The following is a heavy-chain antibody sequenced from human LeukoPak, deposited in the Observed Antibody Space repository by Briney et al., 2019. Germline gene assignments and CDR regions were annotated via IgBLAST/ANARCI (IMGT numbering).Heavy chain of an antibody. CDR1: GFTFSTFA. Sequence: PGGSLRLSCAASGFTFSTFAMHWVRLSPGKGLEWVSAISVSGNTYHADSVKGRFTISRDSSKNTLYLQMNRLRAEDAAVYYCAKAPVTTCSGAYCYPFDYWGQGTLVTVSS. J-gene: IGHJ4*02. D-gene: IGHD2-21*01. CDR2: ISVSGNT. V-gene: IGHV3-23*01. CDR3: AKAPVTTCSGAYCYPFDY.